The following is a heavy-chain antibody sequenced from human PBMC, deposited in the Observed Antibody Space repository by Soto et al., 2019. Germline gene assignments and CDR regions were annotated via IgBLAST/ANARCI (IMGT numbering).Heavy chain of an antibody. CDR1: GYTFTSYY. CDR2: INPSGGST. D-gene: IGHD3-16*02. J-gene: IGHJ4*02. Sequence: GASVKVSCKASGYTFTSYYMHWVRQAPGQGLEWMGIINPSGGSTSYAQKFQGRVTMTRDTSTSTVYMELSSLRSEDTAVYYCARGRISPGKRNDYIWGSYRSLDYWGQGTLVTVSS. V-gene: IGHV1-46*03. CDR3: ARGRISPGKRNDYIWGSYRSLDY.